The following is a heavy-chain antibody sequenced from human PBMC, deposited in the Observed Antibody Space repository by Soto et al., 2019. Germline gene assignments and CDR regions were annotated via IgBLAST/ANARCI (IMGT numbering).Heavy chain of an antibody. CDR3: ARLLIRKGTTGTIGDY. Sequence: SETLSLTCAVYGGSFSGYYWSWIRQPPGKGLEWIGEINHSGSTNYNPSLKSRVTISVDTSKNQFSLKLSSVTAADTAVYYCARLLIRKGTTGTIGDYWGQGTLVTVSS. J-gene: IGHJ4*02. D-gene: IGHD1-1*01. V-gene: IGHV4-34*01. CDR2: INHSGST. CDR1: GGSFSGYY.